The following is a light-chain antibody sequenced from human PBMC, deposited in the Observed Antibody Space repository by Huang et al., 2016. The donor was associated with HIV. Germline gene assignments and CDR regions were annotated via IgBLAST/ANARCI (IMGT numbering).Light chain of an antibody. CDR3: QQYYSSPLT. J-gene: IGKJ4*01. CDR2: WAA. CDR1: QSVLHHSNNKTY. Sequence: DIVMTQSPDSLAVSLGERATINCKSSQSVLHHSNNKTYLAWYQQKPGQPPTLLFYWAATRESGVPDRCSGGGSGTEFTLAISSLQAEDVAVYYCQQYYSSPLTFGGGTKVEMK. V-gene: IGKV4-1*01.